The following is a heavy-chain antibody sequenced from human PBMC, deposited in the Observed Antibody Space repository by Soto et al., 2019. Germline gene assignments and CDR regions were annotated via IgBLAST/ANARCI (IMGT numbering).Heavy chain of an antibody. J-gene: IGHJ4*02. CDR3: AKGVSYLDY. V-gene: IGHV3-23*01. Sequence: GGSLRLSCVASGFVFSTHGMSWVRQAPGRGLEWVSSISGSDDSTYYADSVQGRFTISKDKSKNTLFLQMNSLRAEDTAIYYCAKGVSYLDYWGQGTLVTVSS. CDR1: GFVFSTHG. CDR2: ISGSDDST. D-gene: IGHD2-21*01.